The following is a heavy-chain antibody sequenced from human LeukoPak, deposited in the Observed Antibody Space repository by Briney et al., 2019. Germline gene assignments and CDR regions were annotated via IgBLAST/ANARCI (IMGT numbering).Heavy chain of an antibody. CDR1: GYTFAAYA. Sequence: ASVKVSCKSSGYTFAAYALHWVRQAPGQGLKWMGWITPSDGAYYAQRFQGRVTMTRDTSTSTAYMDLNRLTSDDTAVYFCARDRYGDGFAHFDYWGQGTLVAVSS. CDR3: ARDRYGDGFAHFDY. J-gene: IGHJ4*02. D-gene: IGHD5-24*01. V-gene: IGHV1-2*02. CDR2: ITPSDGA.